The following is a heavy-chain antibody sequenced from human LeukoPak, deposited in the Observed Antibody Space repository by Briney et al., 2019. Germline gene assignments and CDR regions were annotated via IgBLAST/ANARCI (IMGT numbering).Heavy chain of an antibody. CDR1: GYAFTRYA. CDR3: ARDRDLYY. CDR2: INTGNGNT. D-gene: IGHD5-24*01. J-gene: IGHJ4*02. Sequence: ASVKVSCKASGYAFTRYAIHWVRQAPGQRLEWMGWINTGNGNTRYSEKFQGRVTITRDTSASTAYMELSSLRSEDTAVFYCARDRDLYYWGQGTLVTVSS. V-gene: IGHV1-3*04.